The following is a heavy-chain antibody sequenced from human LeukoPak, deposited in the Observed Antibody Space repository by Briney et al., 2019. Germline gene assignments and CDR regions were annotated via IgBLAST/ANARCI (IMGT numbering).Heavy chain of an antibody. Sequence: ASVKVSCKASGYTFTGYYMHWVRQAPGQGVEWMGRINPNSGGTNYAQQFQGRVTMTRDTTISTADMELSRLRSHRTAVYYCARERRYYYDSSGYYYPHYWGQGTLVTVSS. D-gene: IGHD3-22*01. CDR2: INPNSGGT. CDR3: ARERRYYYDSSGYYYPHY. V-gene: IGHV1-2*06. CDR1: GYTFTGYY. J-gene: IGHJ4*02.